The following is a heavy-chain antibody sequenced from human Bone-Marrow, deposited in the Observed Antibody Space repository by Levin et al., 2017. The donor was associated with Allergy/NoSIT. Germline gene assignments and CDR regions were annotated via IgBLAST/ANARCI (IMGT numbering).Heavy chain of an antibody. CDR1: GFTISDHY. Sequence: GGSLRLSCVASGFTISDHYMDWVRQAPGKGLECVARAFGKGTTYTTEYAASVKGRFTISRDDSRNSLYLHMNSLKIEDTAVYYCSRDAGRWSFDYWGHGTLVTVSS. D-gene: IGHD3-10*01. V-gene: IGHV3-72*01. CDR2: AFGKGTTYTT. J-gene: IGHJ5*01. CDR3: SRDAGRWSFDY.